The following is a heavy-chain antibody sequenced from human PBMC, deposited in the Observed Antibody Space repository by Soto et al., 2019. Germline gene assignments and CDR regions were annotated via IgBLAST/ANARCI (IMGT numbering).Heavy chain of an antibody. CDR3: ATPPTSYYYYGMDV. V-gene: IGHV1-69*12. CDR1: GGTFSSYA. Sequence: QVQLVQSGAEVKKPGSSVKVSCKASGGTFSSYAISWVRQAPGQGLEWMGGIIRIFGTADYAQKFQGRVTSTADESTSTAYMERRSLRSEDKAWDFCATPPTSYYYYGMDVWRQGITVTVSS. CDR2: IIRIFGTA. J-gene: IGHJ6*02.